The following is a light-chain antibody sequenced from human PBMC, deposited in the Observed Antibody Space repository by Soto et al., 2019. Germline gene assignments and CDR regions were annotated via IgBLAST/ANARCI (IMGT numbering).Light chain of an antibody. CDR3: QQYTTLPYT. J-gene: IGKJ2*01. Sequence: EIILTQSPATLSVSPGKRATLSCRASQRLSRALAWYQQKPGQAPSLLIYGVSARATGVPARFSGSGSGTEFTLNISSLQSEDSAVFYCQQYTTLPYTFGQGTKLEIK. CDR1: QRLSRA. CDR2: GVS. V-gene: IGKV3-15*01.